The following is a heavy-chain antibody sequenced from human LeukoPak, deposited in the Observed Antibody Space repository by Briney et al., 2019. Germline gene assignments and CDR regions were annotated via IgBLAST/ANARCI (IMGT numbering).Heavy chain of an antibody. CDR2: ISGSGGST. V-gene: IGHV3-23*01. CDR3: AKETGHSGYDFGDY. J-gene: IGHJ4*02. Sequence: GGSLRLSCRASGFSFTTYSMNWVRQAPGKGLEWVSGISGSGGSTYYADSVKGRFTISRDNSKNTLYLQMNSLRAEDTAVYYCAKETGHSGYDFGDYWGQGTLVTVSS. CDR1: GFSFTTYS. D-gene: IGHD5-12*01.